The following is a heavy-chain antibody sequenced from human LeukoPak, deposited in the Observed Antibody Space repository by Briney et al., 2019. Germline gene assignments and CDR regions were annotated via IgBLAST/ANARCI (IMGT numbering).Heavy chain of an antibody. D-gene: IGHD4-23*01. CDR1: GFTFTDSY. J-gene: IGHJ3*02. V-gene: IGHV3-11*06. CDR3: ARETLRWNAFDI. CDR2: ISSSSSYT. Sequence: KPGGSLRLSCAASGFTFTDSYMSWIRQAPGKGLEWVSYISSSSSYTSYADSVKGRFTISRDNSKNTLYLQMNSLRAEDTAVYYCARETLRWNAFDIWGQGTMVTVSS.